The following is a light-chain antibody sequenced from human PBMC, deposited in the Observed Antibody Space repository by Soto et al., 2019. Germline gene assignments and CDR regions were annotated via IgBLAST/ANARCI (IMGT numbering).Light chain of an antibody. V-gene: IGLV2-14*03. Sequence: QSALTQPASVPGSPGRSITISCTGTSSDVGGYNYVSWYQHHPGKAPKLMISSVSSRPSGVSNRFSGSKSGNTASLTISGLQPEDEADYYCSSYTSIDTYVFGTGTKVTV. CDR3: SSYTSIDTYV. CDR1: SSDVGGYNY. J-gene: IGLJ1*01. CDR2: SVS.